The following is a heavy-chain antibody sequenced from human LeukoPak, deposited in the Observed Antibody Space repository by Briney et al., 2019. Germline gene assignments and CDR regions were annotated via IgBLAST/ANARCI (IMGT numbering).Heavy chain of an antibody. CDR2: INPNNGGT. CDR3: AREVAVTTYDY. V-gene: IGHV1-2*02. J-gene: IGHJ4*02. D-gene: IGHD4-17*01. Sequence: GASVKVSCKASGYTFTGYYMHWVRQAPGQGLEWMGWINPNNGGTNYAQKFQGRVTMTRDTSISTAYMEVSSLRSEDTAVYHCAREVAVTTYDYWGQGTLVTVSS. CDR1: GYTFTGYY.